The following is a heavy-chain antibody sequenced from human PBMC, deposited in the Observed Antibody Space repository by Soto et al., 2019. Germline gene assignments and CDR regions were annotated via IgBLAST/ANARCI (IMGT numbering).Heavy chain of an antibody. V-gene: IGHV3-48*01. CDR1: GFTFSSYS. J-gene: IGHJ4*02. CDR2: ISSSSSTI. D-gene: IGHD3-10*01. CDR3: ARIPETMAPEIDY. Sequence: GGSLRLSCAASGFTFSSYSMNWVRQAPGKGLEWVSYISSSSSTIYYTDSVKGRFTISRDNAKNSLYLQMNSLRAEDTAVYYCARIPETMAPEIDYWGQGTLVTVSS.